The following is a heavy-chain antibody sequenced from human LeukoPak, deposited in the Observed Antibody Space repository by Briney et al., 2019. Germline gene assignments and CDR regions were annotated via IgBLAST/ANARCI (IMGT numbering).Heavy chain of an antibody. CDR2: INPNSGGT. CDR3: ARDRRTMVRGLGSNWFDP. J-gene: IGHJ5*02. CDR1: GYTFTGYY. D-gene: IGHD3-10*01. Sequence: ASVKVSCKASGYTFTGYYMHWVRQAPGQGLEWMGWINPNSGGTNYAQKFQGRVTMTRDTSISTAYVELSRLRSDDTAVYYCARDRRTMVRGLGSNWFDPWGQGTLVTVSS. V-gene: IGHV1-2*02.